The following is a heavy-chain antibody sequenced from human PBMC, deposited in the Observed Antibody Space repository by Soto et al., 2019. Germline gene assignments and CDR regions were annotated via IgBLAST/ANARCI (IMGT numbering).Heavy chain of an antibody. V-gene: IGHV4-34*01. CDR3: ARVPITMVRGVIYDYGMDV. CDR2: INHSGST. D-gene: IGHD3-10*01. J-gene: IGHJ6*02. CDR1: GGSFSGYY. Sequence: PSETLSLTCAVYGGSFSGYYWSWIRQPPGKGLEWIGEINHSGSTNYNPSLKSRVTISVDTSKNQFSLKLSSVTAADTAVYYCARVPITMVRGVIYDYGMDVWGQGTTVTVSS.